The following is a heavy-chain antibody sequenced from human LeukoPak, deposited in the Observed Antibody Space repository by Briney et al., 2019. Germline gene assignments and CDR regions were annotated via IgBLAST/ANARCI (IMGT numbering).Heavy chain of an antibody. J-gene: IGHJ5*02. Sequence: GGSLRLSCAASGFTFSSYAMSWVRQAPGKGLEWVSVISGSGTSTYYADSVKGRFTISRDNSKNTLYLQMNGLRAEDTAVYYCAKDHYSSSWYGWFDPWGQGTLVTVSS. CDR2: ISGSGTST. CDR1: GFTFSSYA. D-gene: IGHD6-13*01. V-gene: IGHV3-23*01. CDR3: AKDHYSSSWYGWFDP.